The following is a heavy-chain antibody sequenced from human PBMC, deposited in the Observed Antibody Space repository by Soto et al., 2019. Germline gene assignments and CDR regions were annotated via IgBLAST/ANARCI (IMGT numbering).Heavy chain of an antibody. CDR3: AHAPGIAVTTNWFDP. Sequence: SGPTLVNPTQTLTLTCTFSGFSLSTSEVGVGWIRQPPGKALQWLALIYWDDDKRYSPSLKSRLTITKDTSKNQVVLTMTNMDPVDTATYYCAHAPGIAVTTNWFDPWGQGILATVSS. J-gene: IGHJ5*02. V-gene: IGHV2-5*02. CDR1: GFSLSTSEVG. D-gene: IGHD6-19*01. CDR2: IYWDDDK.